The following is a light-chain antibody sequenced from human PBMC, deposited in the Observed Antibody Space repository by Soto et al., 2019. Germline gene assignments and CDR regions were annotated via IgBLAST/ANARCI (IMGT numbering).Light chain of an antibody. CDR3: QQYNNWPPLT. CDR1: QGIAGN. J-gene: IGKJ4*01. Sequence: EIVMTQSPATLSVSPGERATLSCRASQGIAGNLAWYQQKPGQAPRLLIYGASTRATGIPARFSGSGSGTEFTLTIRSLQSEDFAGYYCQQYNNWPPLTFGGGTKVEIK. CDR2: GAS. V-gene: IGKV3-15*01.